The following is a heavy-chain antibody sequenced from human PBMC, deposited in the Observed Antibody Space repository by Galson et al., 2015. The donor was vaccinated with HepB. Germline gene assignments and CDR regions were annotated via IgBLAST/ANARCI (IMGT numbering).Heavy chain of an antibody. Sequence: SVKVSCKASGYTFTRYPMHWVRQAPGQRLEWMGWISADGNNTQYSQKFQGRITITRNTSASTAYMELRSLRSEDTAVYYWARFTIYSSGESCYSGDRTFDYWGQGTLVTVSA. CDR2: ISADGNNT. V-gene: IGHV1-3*01. CDR3: ARFTIYSSGESCYSGDRTFDY. J-gene: IGHJ4*02. D-gene: IGHD2-15*01. CDR1: GYTFTRYP.